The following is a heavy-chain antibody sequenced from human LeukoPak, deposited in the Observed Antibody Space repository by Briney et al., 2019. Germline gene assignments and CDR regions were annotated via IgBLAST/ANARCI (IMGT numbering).Heavy chain of an antibody. V-gene: IGHV1-46*01. CDR1: GHSFTSYY. Sequence: ASVKVSCKASGHSFTSYYMHWVRQAPGQGLEWMGIINPSGGSTSYAQKFQGRVTITADESKSTAYMELSSLRSEDTAVYYCARVRWELLRGDYYYYGMDVWGQGTTVTVSS. J-gene: IGHJ6*02. D-gene: IGHD1-26*01. CDR3: ARVRWELLRGDYYYYGMDV. CDR2: INPSGGST.